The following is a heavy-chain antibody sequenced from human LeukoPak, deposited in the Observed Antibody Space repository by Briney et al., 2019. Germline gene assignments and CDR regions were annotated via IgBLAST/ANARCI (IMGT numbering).Heavy chain of an antibody. Sequence: QPQGSLRLSCAASVFTFSDFWMHWVRQIPGKELVWVSHVHKNGISASYADSVKGRFTISRDNAKNTVDLQMNSLRAEDTGVYYCARGGSGCFDIWGQGTMVTVSS. CDR1: VFTFSDFW. J-gene: IGHJ3*02. CDR2: VHKNGISA. D-gene: IGHD1-26*01. V-gene: IGHV3-74*01. CDR3: ARGGSGCFDI.